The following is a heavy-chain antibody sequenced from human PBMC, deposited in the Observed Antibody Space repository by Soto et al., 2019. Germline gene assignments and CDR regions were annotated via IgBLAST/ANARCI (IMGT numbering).Heavy chain of an antibody. D-gene: IGHD1-1*01. Sequence: GGSLRLSXALSGFDSSYYWIQWFRQSPGKGLEWVSRIDPDGTTTNYADSVKGRFSVSRDNAKKTIYLQMNSLTADDTALYYCARGPRPSSAGTGAYWGQGTLVTVSS. V-gene: IGHV3-74*01. CDR1: GFDSSYYW. CDR2: IDPDGTTT. CDR3: ARGPRPSSAGTGAY. J-gene: IGHJ1*01.